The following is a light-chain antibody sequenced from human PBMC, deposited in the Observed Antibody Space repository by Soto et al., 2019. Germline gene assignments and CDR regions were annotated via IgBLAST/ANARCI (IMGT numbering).Light chain of an antibody. CDR2: DTS. Sequence: EIVLTQSPGTLSLSPGDGATLSCRASQSVSSGYLAWYQQKPGQAPRLILYDTSFRATGIPDRFSGSGSGTDFTLTISRLEPEDFAVYYCQQYGRSRKFGQQTKAE. J-gene: IGKJ1*01. CDR1: QSVSSGY. V-gene: IGKV3-20*01. CDR3: QQYGRSRK.